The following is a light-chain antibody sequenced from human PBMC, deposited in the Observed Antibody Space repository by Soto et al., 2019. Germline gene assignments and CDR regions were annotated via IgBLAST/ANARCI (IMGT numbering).Light chain of an antibody. Sequence: IVVSQSPGTLSLSPVERATLSCRASQSVSNNYLAWYQQKPGQAPRLLIYGASNRATGIPDRFSGSGSGTDFTLTISRLEPEDFAVYYCQQYGSSGTFGQGTKVDIK. V-gene: IGKV3-20*01. CDR3: QQYGSSGT. CDR2: GAS. J-gene: IGKJ1*01. CDR1: QSVSNNY.